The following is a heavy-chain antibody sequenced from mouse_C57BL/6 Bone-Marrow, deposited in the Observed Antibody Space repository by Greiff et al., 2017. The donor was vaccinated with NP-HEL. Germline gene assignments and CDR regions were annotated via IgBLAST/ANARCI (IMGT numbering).Heavy chain of an antibody. V-gene: IGHV1-54*01. CDR1: GYAFTNYL. Sequence: QVQLKQSGAELVRPGTSVKVSCKASGYAFTNYLIEWVKQRPGQGLEWIGVINPGSGGTNYNEKFKGKATLTADKSSSTAYMQLSSLTSEDSAVYFCARWDGSSSWAMDYWGQGTSVTVSS. D-gene: IGHD1-1*01. CDR2: INPGSGGT. CDR3: ARWDGSSSWAMDY. J-gene: IGHJ4*01.